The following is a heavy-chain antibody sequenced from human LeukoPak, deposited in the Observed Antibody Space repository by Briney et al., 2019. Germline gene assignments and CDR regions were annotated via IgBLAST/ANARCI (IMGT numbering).Heavy chain of an antibody. CDR1: GFTFSSYS. J-gene: IGHJ5*02. V-gene: IGHV3-30*03. D-gene: IGHD2-21*01. CDR3: ARVPHTP. CDR2: ISYDGSNK. Sequence: GGSLRLSCAASGFTFSSYSMNWVRQAPGKGLEWVAVISYDGSNKYYADSVKGRFTISRDNSKNTLYLQMNSLRAEDTAVYYCARVPHTPWGQGTLVTVSS.